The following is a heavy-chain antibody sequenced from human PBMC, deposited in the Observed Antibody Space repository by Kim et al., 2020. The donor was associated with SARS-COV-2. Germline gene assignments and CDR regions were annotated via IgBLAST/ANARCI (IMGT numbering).Heavy chain of an antibody. V-gene: IGHV3-23*01. CDR1: GFTFSSYA. Sequence: GGSLRLSCAASGFTFSSYAMSWVRQAPGKGLEWVSTIPGSGDSTFYADSVKGRFTISRDNSKNTLYLQMNSLRAEDTAVYYCAKRYGYSFDYWGQGTPVTVSS. D-gene: IGHD3-16*01. J-gene: IGHJ4*02. CDR3: AKRYGYSFDY. CDR2: IPGSGDST.